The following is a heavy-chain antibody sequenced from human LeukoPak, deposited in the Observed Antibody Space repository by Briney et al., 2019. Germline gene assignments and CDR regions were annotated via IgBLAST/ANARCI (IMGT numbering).Heavy chain of an antibody. J-gene: IGHJ4*02. CDR1: GGSISSGDYY. V-gene: IGHV4-30-4*01. D-gene: IGHD3-10*01. Sequence: SETLSLTCTVSGGSISSGDYYWSWIRQPPGKGLEWIGYIYYSGSTYYNPSLKSRVTISVDTSKNQFSLKLSSVTAADTAVYYCASRLLLWFGSRDYWGQGTLVTVSS. CDR2: IYYSGST. CDR3: ASRLLLWFGSRDY.